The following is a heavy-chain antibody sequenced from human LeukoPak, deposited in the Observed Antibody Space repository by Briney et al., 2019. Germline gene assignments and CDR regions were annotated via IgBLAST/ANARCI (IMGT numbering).Heavy chain of an antibody. CDR1: GYTFTSYG. CDR3: AREASYDFWSGSFPFDY. V-gene: IGHV1-18*01. CDR2: ISAYNGNT. D-gene: IGHD3-3*01. J-gene: IGHJ4*02. Sequence: ASVKVSCKASGYTFTSYGISWVRQAPGQGLEWMGWISAYNGNTNYALKLQGRVTMTTDTSTSTAYMELRSLRSDDTAVYYCAREASYDFWSGSFPFDYWGQGTLVTVSS.